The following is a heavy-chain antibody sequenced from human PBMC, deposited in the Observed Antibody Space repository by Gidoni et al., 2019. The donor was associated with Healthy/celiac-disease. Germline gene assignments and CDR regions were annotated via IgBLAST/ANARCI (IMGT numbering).Heavy chain of an antibody. CDR2: ISGSGGST. CDR1: GFPFRSYA. V-gene: IGHV3-23*01. D-gene: IGHD4-17*01. Sequence: EVQLLESGGGLVQPGGSLRLSCAASGFPFRSYAMSWVRQAPGKGLEWVSAISGSGGSTYYADSVKGRFTISRDNSKNTLYLQMNSLRAEDTAVYYCAKLVRDYGDYVGDYWGQGTLVTVSS. J-gene: IGHJ4*02. CDR3: AKLVRDYGDYVGDY.